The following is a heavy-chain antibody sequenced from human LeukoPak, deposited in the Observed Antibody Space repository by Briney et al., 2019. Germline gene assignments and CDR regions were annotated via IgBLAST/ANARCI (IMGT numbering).Heavy chain of an antibody. CDR1: GGTFSSHA. CDR3: ARGAQQLVPRLDY. CDR2: IIPIFGTA. V-gene: IGHV1-69*13. J-gene: IGHJ4*02. D-gene: IGHD6-13*01. Sequence: SVKVSCKASGGTFSSHAISWVRQAPGQGLEWMGGIIPIFGTANYAQKFQGRVTITADESTSTAYMELSSLRSEDTAVYYCARGAQQLVPRLDYWGQGTLVTVSS.